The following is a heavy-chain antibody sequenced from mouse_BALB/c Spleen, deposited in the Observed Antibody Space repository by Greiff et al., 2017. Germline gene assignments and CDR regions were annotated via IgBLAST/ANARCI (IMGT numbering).Heavy chain of an antibody. CDR2: IDPANGNT. Sequence: EVKLMESGAELVKPGASVKLSCTASGFNIKDTYMHWVKQRPEQGLEWIGRIDPANGNTKYDPKFQGKATITADTSSNTAYLQLSSLTSEDTAVYYCASGGGGYFDDWGQGTTLTVSS. J-gene: IGHJ2*01. D-gene: IGHD1-1*02. CDR3: ASGGGGYFDD. V-gene: IGHV14-3*02. CDR1: GFNIKDTY.